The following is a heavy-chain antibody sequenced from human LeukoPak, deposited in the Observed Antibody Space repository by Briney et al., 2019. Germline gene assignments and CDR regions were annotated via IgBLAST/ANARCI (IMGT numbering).Heavy chain of an antibody. CDR3: ARHEPYIYGMDV. V-gene: IGHV5-10-1*01. D-gene: IGHD1-14*01. CDR2: IDPSDSYT. CDR1: GYSFTSYW. J-gene: IGHJ6*02. Sequence: GESLKISCQGSGYSFTSYWIGWVRQMPGKGLEWMGRIDPSDSYTNYSPSFQGHVTISADKSISTAYLQWSSLKAPDTAMYYCARHEPYIYGMDVWGQGTTVTVSS.